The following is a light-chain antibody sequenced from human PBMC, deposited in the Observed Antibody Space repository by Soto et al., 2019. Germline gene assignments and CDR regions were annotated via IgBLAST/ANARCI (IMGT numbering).Light chain of an antibody. CDR1: QSVSSSY. J-gene: IGKJ2*01. CDR3: QQYGSSPA. Sequence: EIVLTQSPGTLSLSPGERATLSCRASQSVSSSYLAWYQQKPGQAPRLLIYGASSRATGIPDRFSGSGSGTDFTLTISRLEAEDFAVYYCQQYGSSPAFGQGIKLEIK. V-gene: IGKV3-20*01. CDR2: GAS.